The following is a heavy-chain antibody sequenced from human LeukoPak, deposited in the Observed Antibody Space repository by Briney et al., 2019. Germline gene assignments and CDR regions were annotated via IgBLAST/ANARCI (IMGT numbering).Heavy chain of an antibody. J-gene: IGHJ4*02. V-gene: IGHV4-4*07. CDR2: IYTSGST. D-gene: IGHD3-10*01. CDR3: ARLFYGSGSRYFDS. Sequence: SETLSLTCTVSGGSINTYYWSWLRQSAGRGLEWIGRIYTSGSTNYSPSLKSRVTMSVDTSENQFSLKLSSVTAADTAVYYCARLFYGSGSRYFDSWGQGTLVTVSS. CDR1: GGSINTYY.